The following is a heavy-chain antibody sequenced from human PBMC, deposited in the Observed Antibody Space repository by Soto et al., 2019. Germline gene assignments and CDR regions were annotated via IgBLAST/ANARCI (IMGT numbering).Heavy chain of an antibody. J-gene: IGHJ6*03. V-gene: IGHV3-33*01. CDR3: ARERTFGDNKHNYMNV. CDR2: IWADGSNE. CDR1: EFTFSRHG. Sequence: QVQLVESGVGVVQPGWSLRLSCAASEFTFSRHGMHWVRQAPGKGLQWVGVIWADGSNEEYAHSVKGRFNITRDNSKKTLYPQMSSVRAEDTAVHYCARERTFGDNKHNYMNVWGTGITVTASS. D-gene: IGHD3-10*01.